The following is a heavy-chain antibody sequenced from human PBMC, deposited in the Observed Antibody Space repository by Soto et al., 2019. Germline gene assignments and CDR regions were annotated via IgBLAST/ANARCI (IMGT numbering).Heavy chain of an antibody. CDR3: ARVRGGGSEYFFDY. CDR2: INPNSGGT. V-gene: IGHV1-2*02. D-gene: IGHD2-15*01. J-gene: IGHJ4*02. CDR1: GYTFTGSY. Sequence: ASVKVSCKASGYTFTGSYMHWVRQAPGQGLELMGWINPNSGGTNYAQKFLGRVTMTRDTSITTAYMELSRLRPDDTAVYYCARVRGGGSEYFFDYWGQGTLVTVSS.